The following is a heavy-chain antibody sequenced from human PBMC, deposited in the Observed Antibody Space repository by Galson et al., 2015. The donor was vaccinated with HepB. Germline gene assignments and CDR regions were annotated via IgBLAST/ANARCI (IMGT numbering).Heavy chain of an antibody. J-gene: IGHJ3*02. V-gene: IGHV3-7*03. Sequence: SLRLSCAASGFTFSHYWMTWVRQAPGKGLEWVANINQDESGQHYVDSVWGRFTISRDNGKNSLYLQMNSLRVEDTAVYYCARDRGVGGAFDIWGQGTMVTVSS. CDR3: ARDRGVGGAFDI. CDR2: INQDESGQ. D-gene: IGHD1-26*01. CDR1: GFTFSHYW.